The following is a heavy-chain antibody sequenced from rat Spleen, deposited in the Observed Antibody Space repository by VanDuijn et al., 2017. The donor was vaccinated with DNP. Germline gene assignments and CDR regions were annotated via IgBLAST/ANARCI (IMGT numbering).Heavy chain of an antibody. J-gene: IGHJ3*01. CDR1: GYSITSNY. Sequence: EVQLQESGSGLVEPSQSLSLTCSVTGYSITSNYWAWIRKFPGHKMEWMGYISYSGSTSYHPSLKSRISITRDTSKNQFLLQLNSVTTEDTATYYCASGGAGIWFAYWGQGTLVTVSS. CDR3: ASGGAGIWFAY. CDR2: ISYSGST. V-gene: IGHV3-1*01. D-gene: IGHD4-2*01.